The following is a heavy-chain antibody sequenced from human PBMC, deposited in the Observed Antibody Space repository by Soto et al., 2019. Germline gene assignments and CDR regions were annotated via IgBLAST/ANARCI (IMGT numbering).Heavy chain of an antibody. CDR1: GYTFTSYG. J-gene: IGHJ5*02. CDR3: ARVWAVAGTRVPGWFHL. D-gene: IGHD6-13*01. Sequence: ASVKVSCKASGYTFTSYGISWARQAPGQGFEWMGWISAYNGNTNYAQKLQGRVTMTTDTSTSTAYMELRSLRSDDTAVYYCARVWAVAGTRVPGWFHLWGQGTLVTVSS. V-gene: IGHV1-18*01. CDR2: ISAYNGNT.